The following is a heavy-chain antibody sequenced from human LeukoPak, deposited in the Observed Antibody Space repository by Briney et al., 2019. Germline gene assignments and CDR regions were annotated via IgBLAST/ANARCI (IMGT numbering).Heavy chain of an antibody. CDR1: GFTFSGYG. Sequence: GGSLRLSCVASGFTFSGYGMHWVRQAPGKGLEWVAFVRHDGGITSYTDSVKGRFTISRDNSKNTMFLQMNSLRDEDTAVYYCAKDLDINSSPDWGPGALVTVSS. CDR2: VRHDGGIT. CDR3: AKDLDINSSPD. V-gene: IGHV3-30*02. D-gene: IGHD6-6*01. J-gene: IGHJ4*02.